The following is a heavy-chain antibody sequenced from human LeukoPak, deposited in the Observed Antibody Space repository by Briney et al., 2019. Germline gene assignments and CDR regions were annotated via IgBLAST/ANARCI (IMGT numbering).Heavy chain of an antibody. CDR2: INNDGDNS. CDR1: GFTFSRYA. J-gene: IGHJ4*02. Sequence: PGGSLRLSCAASGFTFSRYAMSWVRQAPGKGLEWVSAINNDGDNSFYADSVKGRFAISRDNSRNTLYLQMNSLRVEDTAVYYCAQQLGYCSGGSCHFTYWGQGTLVTVSS. CDR3: AQQLGYCSGGSCHFTY. D-gene: IGHD2-15*01. V-gene: IGHV3-23*01.